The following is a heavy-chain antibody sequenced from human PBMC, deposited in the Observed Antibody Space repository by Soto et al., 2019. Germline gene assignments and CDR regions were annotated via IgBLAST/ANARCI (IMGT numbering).Heavy chain of an antibody. CDR2: INAGNGNT. V-gene: IGHV1-3*01. D-gene: IGHD3-22*01. Sequence: ASVKVSCKASGYTFTSHAMHWVRQAPGQRLEWMGWINAGNGNTKYSQKFQGRVTITRDTSASTAYMELSSLRSEDTAVYYCARSRGRWLFGYFDYWGQGTLVTVSS. J-gene: IGHJ4*02. CDR1: GYTFTSHA. CDR3: ARSRGRWLFGYFDY.